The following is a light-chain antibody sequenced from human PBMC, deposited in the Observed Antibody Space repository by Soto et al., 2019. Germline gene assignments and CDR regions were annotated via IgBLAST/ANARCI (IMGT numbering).Light chain of an antibody. Sequence: EIVLTQAPTTLSLSPGERATLSCRASQSVGSYLAWHQQKPGQSPRLLIYGASNRATGIPARFSGSGSGTDFTLNIDSLEPEDFAIYYCQHRSYWPLTFGGGTKVEIK. CDR1: QSVGSY. CDR2: GAS. CDR3: QHRSYWPLT. J-gene: IGKJ4*01. V-gene: IGKV3-11*01.